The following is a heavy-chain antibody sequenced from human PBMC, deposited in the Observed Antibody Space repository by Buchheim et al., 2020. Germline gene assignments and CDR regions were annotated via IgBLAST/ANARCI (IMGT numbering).Heavy chain of an antibody. Sequence: QVQLQESGPGLVKPSGTLSLTCAVSGGSISSSNWWNWVRQPPGKGLEWIGAVYPSGSTNYNPSLKSRVTISLVKSKNHFSLKVNSRTAADTAVYYCARGETTKWYFDLWGRGTL. J-gene: IGHJ2*01. CDR1: GGSISSSNW. CDR2: VYPSGST. CDR3: ARGETTKWYFDL. V-gene: IGHV4-4*02. D-gene: IGHD4-17*01.